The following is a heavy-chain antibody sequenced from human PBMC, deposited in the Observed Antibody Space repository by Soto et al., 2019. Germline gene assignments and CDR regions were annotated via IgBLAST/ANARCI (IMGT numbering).Heavy chain of an antibody. CDR3: ARGVDTAMFYRIAARGFCVY. CDR2: ISSSSSYI. J-gene: IGHJ4*02. D-gene: IGHD5-18*01. V-gene: IGHV3-21*01. Sequence: EVQLVESGGGLVKPGGSLRLSCAASGFTFSSYSMNWVRQAPGKGLEWVSSISSSSSYIYYADSVKGRFTISRDNAKNSLYLQMNSLRAEDTAVYYCARGVDTAMFYRIAARGFCVYWGQGTLVTVSS. CDR1: GFTFSSYS.